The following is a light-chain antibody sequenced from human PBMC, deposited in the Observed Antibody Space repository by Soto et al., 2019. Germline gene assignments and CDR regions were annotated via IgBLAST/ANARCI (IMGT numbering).Light chain of an antibody. J-gene: IGKJ2*01. CDR2: KVS. CDR3: MQGTHWPYT. CDR1: QSLVTSDGNTY. Sequence: DVVMTQSPLSLPVTLGQPASISCRSSQSLVTSDGNTYLNWFQQRPGQSPRRLINKVSNRDSGVPDRFSGSRSAADFTLKISRVEAEDVWVYYCMQGTHWPYTFGQGTKLEIK. V-gene: IGKV2-30*01.